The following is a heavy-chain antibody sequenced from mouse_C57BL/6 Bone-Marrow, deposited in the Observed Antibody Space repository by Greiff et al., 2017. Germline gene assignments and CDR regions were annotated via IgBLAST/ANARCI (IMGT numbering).Heavy chain of an antibody. J-gene: IGHJ2*01. CDR3: ARWNYYVWSYCY. CDR2: IYPRSGNT. CDR1: GYTFTSYG. Sequence: QVHVKQSGAELARPGASVKLSCKASGYTFTSYGISWVKPRTGQGLAWIGEIYPRSGNTYYNAQFQGKATLTADKSSSTAYMELRSLTSEDSAVYFCARWNYYVWSYCYWAQGTTLTVYS. D-gene: IGHD1-1*01. V-gene: IGHV1-81*01.